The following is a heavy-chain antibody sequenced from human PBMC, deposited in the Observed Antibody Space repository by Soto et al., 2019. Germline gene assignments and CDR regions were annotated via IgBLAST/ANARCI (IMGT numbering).Heavy chain of an antibody. CDR3: ARDLETFTNKLWVQDAFDI. CDR1: GYTFTSYY. D-gene: IGHD5-18*01. V-gene: IGHV1-46*01. Sequence: GASVKVSCKASGYTFTSYYMHWVRQAPGQGLEWMGIINPSGGSTSYAQKFQGRVTMTRDTSTSTVYMELSSLRSEDTAVYYCARDLETFTNKLWVQDAFDIWGQGTMVTVSS. CDR2: INPSGGST. J-gene: IGHJ3*02.